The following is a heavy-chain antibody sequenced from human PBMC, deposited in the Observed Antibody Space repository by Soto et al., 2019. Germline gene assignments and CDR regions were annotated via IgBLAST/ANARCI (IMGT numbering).Heavy chain of an antibody. D-gene: IGHD1-1*01. CDR3: ARAPDGERNWFDP. CDR2: IYYSGSN. Sequence: QVQLQESGPGLVKPSQTLSLTCTVSGGSISSGGYYWSWIRQHPGKGLEWIGYIYYSGSNYYNPALTIRVTISVDTSKNQFSLKLSAVTAADTAVYYCARAPDGERNWFDPWGQGTLVTVSS. J-gene: IGHJ5*02. CDR1: GGSISSGGYY. V-gene: IGHV4-31*03.